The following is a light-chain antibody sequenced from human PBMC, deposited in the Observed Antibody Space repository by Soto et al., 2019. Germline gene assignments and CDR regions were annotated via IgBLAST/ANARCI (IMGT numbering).Light chain of an antibody. Sequence: DIQMTQSPSTLSASVGDRVAITCRASQNIGSRLAWYQQKPDEAPKLLIYDASSLESGVPLRFGGSGSGTDFTLIISSLQPDDFATYYCQQYNHWPRMLSFGGGTRV. J-gene: IGKJ4*01. CDR2: DAS. CDR3: QQYNHWPRMLS. V-gene: IGKV1-5*01. CDR1: QNIGSR.